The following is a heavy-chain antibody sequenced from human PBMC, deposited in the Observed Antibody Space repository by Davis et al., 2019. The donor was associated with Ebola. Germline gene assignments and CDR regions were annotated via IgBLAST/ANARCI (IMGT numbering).Heavy chain of an antibody. D-gene: IGHD3-3*01. J-gene: IGHJ4*02. CDR3: AKALERLRFLEWLLSPLGY. CDR2: ISGSGGST. CDR1: GFTFSSYA. Sequence: PGGSLRLSCAASGFTFSSYAMSWVRQAPGKGLEWVSAISGSGGSTYYADSVKGRFTISRDNSKNTLYLQMNSLRAEDTAVYYCAKALERLRFLEWLLSPLGYWGQGTLVTVSS. V-gene: IGHV3-23*01.